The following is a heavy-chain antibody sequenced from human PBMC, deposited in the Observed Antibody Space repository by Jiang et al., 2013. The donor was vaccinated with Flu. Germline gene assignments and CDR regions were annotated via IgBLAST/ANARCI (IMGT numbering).Heavy chain of an antibody. Sequence: KPTQTLTLTCTFSGFSLSTYGVRVGWIRQPPGKAPEWLAIISWDDDKRYSPSLESRLTITKDTSKNQVVLTMTNMDLVDTATYYCAHRLAFSTMYYDWFDPWGQGTLVTVSS. J-gene: IGHJ5*02. CDR3: AHRLAFSTMYYDWFDP. D-gene: IGHD2-2*01. CDR1: GFSLSTYGVR. V-gene: IGHV2-5*02. CDR2: ISWDDDK.